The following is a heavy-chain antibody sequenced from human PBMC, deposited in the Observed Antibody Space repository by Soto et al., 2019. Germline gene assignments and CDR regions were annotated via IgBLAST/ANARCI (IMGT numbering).Heavy chain of an antibody. Sequence: QVQLQESGPGLVKPSQTLSLTCTVSGGSISSGDYYWSWIRQPPGKGLEWIGYIYYSGSTYYNPSLTSRVTMSVDTSKNPFSLKLSSVTAADTAVYYCARDLDTAKGGRFDYWGQGTLVTVSS. CDR2: IYYSGST. D-gene: IGHD5-18*01. CDR3: ARDLDTAKGGRFDY. V-gene: IGHV4-30-4*01. J-gene: IGHJ4*02. CDR1: GGSISSGDYY.